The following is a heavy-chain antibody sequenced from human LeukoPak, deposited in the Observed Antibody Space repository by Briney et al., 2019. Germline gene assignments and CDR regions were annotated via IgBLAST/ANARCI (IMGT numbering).Heavy chain of an antibody. CDR2: INSDGSST. J-gene: IGHJ4*02. CDR3: ARDYGDYYDYFDY. D-gene: IGHD4-17*01. Sequence: GGSLRLSCEASGFTFSAYWMHWVRQGPGKGLVWVSRINSDGSSTSYADSVRSRFTISRDNAKNTLYLQMNSLRAEDTAVYYCARDYGDYYDYFDYWGQGTLVTVSS. CDR1: GFTFSAYW. V-gene: IGHV3-74*01.